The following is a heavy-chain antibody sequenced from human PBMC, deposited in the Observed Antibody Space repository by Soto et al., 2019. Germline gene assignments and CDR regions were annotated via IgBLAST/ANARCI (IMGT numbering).Heavy chain of an antibody. CDR1: ARPMSPYY. Sequence: PSGPLPLSCSVFARPMSPYYWCRFRQSLGKRLEWIANIYYRGDTNYKLSLESRVTISVDTRKNQFTLKLNSLTAADAAVDYCARHSKKTGDFDSYYGIDVWGQGTTVT. J-gene: IGHJ6*02. CDR2: IYYRGDT. CDR3: ARHSKKTGDFDSYYGIDV. D-gene: IGHD7-27*01. V-gene: IGHV4-59*08.